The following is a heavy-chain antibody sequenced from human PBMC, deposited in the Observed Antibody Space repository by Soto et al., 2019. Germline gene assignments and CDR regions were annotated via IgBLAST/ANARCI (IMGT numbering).Heavy chain of an antibody. CDR1: GFTFSSYA. D-gene: IGHD5-18*01. CDR3: ARDRRIQLWLQYFDY. CDR2: ISYDGSNK. J-gene: IGHJ4*02. V-gene: IGHV3-30-3*01. Sequence: TGGSLRLSCAASGFTFSSYAMHWVRQAPGKGLEWVAVISYDGSNKYYADSVKGRFTISRDNSKNTLYLQMNSLRAEDTAVYYCARDRRIQLWLQYFDYWGQGTLVTVSS.